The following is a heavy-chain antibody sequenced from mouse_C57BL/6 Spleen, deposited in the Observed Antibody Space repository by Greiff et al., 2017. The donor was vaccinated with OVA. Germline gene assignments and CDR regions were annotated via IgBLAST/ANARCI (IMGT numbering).Heavy chain of an antibody. CDR1: GYAFSSYW. V-gene: IGHV1-80*01. J-gene: IGHJ3*01. CDR3: AGSYYYGSSYGAY. Sequence: VQLQQSGAELVKPGASVKISCKASGYAFSSYWLNWVKQRPGKGLVWIGQIYPGDGDTNYNGKFKGKATLTADKSPSTAYMQLSSLTSEDSAVYFCAGSYYYGSSYGAYWGQGTLGTVSA. CDR2: IYPGDGDT. D-gene: IGHD1-1*01.